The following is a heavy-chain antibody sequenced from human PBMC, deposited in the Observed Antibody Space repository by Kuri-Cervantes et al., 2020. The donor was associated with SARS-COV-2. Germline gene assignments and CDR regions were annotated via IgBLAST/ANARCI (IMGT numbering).Heavy chain of an antibody. D-gene: IGHD2-21*02. CDR2: ISAYNGNT. CDR1: GYTFTSYG. V-gene: IGHV1-18*01. J-gene: IGHJ4*02. Sequence: ASVKVSCKASGYTFTSYGISWVRQAPGQGLEWMGWISAYNGNTNYAQKLQGRVTMTTDTSTSTAYMELRSLRSEDTAVYYCARVSCGGDCYGGIDYWGQGTLVTVSS. CDR3: ARVSCGGDCYGGIDY.